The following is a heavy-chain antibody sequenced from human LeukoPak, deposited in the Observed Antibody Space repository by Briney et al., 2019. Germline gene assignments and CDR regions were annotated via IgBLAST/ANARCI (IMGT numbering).Heavy chain of an antibody. J-gene: IGHJ5*02. Sequence: SQTLSLTCAISGDSVSSNSAAWNWIRQSPSRGLEWLGRTYYRSKWYNDYAVSVKSRITINPDTSKNQFSLQLNSVTPEDTAVYYCARQSYSSSWYPSDNWFDPWGQGILVTVSS. V-gene: IGHV6-1*01. CDR2: TYYRSKWYN. CDR3: ARQSYSSSWYPSDNWFDP. D-gene: IGHD6-13*01. CDR1: GDSVSSNSAA.